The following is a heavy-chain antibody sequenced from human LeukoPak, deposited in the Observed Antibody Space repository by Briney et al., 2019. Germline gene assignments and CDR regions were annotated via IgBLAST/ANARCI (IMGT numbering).Heavy chain of an antibody. Sequence: SETLSLTCTVSGGSISSIDSYWGWIRQPPGKGLEWIGRVYYRGSTLFNPSLKSRVSLSVDTSKNQFSLKMTSMSAADTAVYYCARDYCSGGACFGRWFDPWGQGTLVTVS. CDR3: ARDYCSGGACFGRWFDP. J-gene: IGHJ5*02. CDR1: GGSISSIDSY. V-gene: IGHV4-39*07. D-gene: IGHD2-8*02. CDR2: VYYRGST.